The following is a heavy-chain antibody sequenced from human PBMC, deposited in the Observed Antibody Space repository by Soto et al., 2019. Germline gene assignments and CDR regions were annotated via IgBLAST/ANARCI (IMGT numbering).Heavy chain of an antibody. J-gene: IGHJ6*02. Sequence: QVQLVQSGAEVKKPGASVKVSCKASGYTFTSYAMHWVRQAPGQRLEWMGWINAGNGNTKYSQKFQGRVTITRDTSASTAYMELSSLRSEDTAVYYCARVVGYCSSTGCYGGLGPYYGMDVWGQGTTVTVSS. CDR1: GYTFTSYA. CDR3: ARVVGYCSSTGCYGGLGPYYGMDV. V-gene: IGHV1-3*01. CDR2: INAGNGNT. D-gene: IGHD2-2*01.